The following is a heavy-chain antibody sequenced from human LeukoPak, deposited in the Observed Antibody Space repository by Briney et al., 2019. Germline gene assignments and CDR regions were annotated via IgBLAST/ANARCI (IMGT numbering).Heavy chain of an antibody. J-gene: IGHJ4*02. CDR1: GGSISSGGYY. V-gene: IGHV4-30-2*01. CDR3: ARDHFSSSWSFDY. Sequence: MTSETLSLTCTVSGGSISSGGYYWSWIRQPPGKGLEWIGYIYHSGSTYYNPSLKSRVTISVDRSKNQFSLKLSSVTAADTAVYYCARDHFSSSWSFDYWGQGTLVTVSS. D-gene: IGHD6-13*01. CDR2: IYHSGST.